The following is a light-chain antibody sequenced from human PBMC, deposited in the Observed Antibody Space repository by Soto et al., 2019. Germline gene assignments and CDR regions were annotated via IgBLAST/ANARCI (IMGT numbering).Light chain of an antibody. Sequence: EIVLTQSPATLSLSPGERATLSCRASQSVSIFLAWYQQKPGQAPRLLIYDASNRATGIPTRFSGSGSGIDFTLTISSLEPEDFAVYYCQQRINWPLTFGGGTKVEIK. CDR3: QQRINWPLT. CDR2: DAS. V-gene: IGKV3-11*01. J-gene: IGKJ4*01. CDR1: QSVSIF.